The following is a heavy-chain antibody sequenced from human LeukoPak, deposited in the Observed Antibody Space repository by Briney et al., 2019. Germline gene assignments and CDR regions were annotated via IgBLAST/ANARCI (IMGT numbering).Heavy chain of an antibody. CDR1: GGSISSYY. CDR2: IIYSGRI. Sequence: PWETLSLTCTVSGGSISSYYWSWIRQPPGKGLEWIGYIIYSGRIDYNPSLKSRVTISVDTSKTQFSLKLSSVTAADTAVYYCAREGVTKYYCDYWGQGTLVTVSS. J-gene: IGHJ4*02. CDR3: AREGVTKYYCDY. V-gene: IGHV4-59*01. D-gene: IGHD4-11*01.